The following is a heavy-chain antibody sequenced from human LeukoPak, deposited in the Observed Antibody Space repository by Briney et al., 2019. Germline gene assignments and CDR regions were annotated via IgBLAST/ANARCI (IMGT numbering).Heavy chain of an antibody. Sequence: ASVKVSCKASGYTFSSYAIHWVRQAPGQRLEWMGWINAGNGNTKYSQRFQGRVTITRDTSASTAYMELSSLRFEDTAVYYCARDAGPTECGFDPWGQGTLVTVSS. J-gene: IGHJ5*02. CDR1: GYTFSSYA. CDR3: ARDAGPTECGFDP. CDR2: INAGNGNT. V-gene: IGHV1-3*01. D-gene: IGHD2-21*01.